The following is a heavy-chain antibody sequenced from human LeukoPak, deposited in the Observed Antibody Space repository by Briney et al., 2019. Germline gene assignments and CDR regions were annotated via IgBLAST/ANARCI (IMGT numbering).Heavy chain of an antibody. CDR1: GFTFSNHL. V-gene: IGHV3-74*01. D-gene: IGHD3-16*01. J-gene: IGHJ4*02. CDR2: IKGDGSDI. CDR3: VRGGPVDY. Sequence: GGSLRLSCAAYGFTFSNHLMYWVRQAPGKGLVWVSRIKGDGSDITYAASVKGRFTISRDNAKNTLYLQMNTLSAEDTAVYHCVRGGPVDYWGQGTLVTVSS.